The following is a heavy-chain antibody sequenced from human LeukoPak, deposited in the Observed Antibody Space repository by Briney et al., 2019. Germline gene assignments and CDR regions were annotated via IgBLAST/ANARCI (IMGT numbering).Heavy chain of an antibody. D-gene: IGHD6-13*01. V-gene: IGHV3-30*18. CDR3: AKGRESIAAAGSH. Sequence: PGGSLRLSCAASGFTFSSYGMHWVRQAPGKGLEWVAVISYDGSNKYYADSVKGRFTISRDNSKNTLYLQMNSLRAEDTAVYYCAKGRESIAAAGSHWGQGTLVTVSS. J-gene: IGHJ1*01. CDR2: ISYDGSNK. CDR1: GFTFSSYG.